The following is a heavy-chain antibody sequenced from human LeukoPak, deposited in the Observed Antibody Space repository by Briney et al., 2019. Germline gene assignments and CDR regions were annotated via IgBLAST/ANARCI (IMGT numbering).Heavy chain of an antibody. J-gene: IGHJ4*02. CDR3: ARLGYYDSSGYIGY. CDR1: GGSFSGYY. Sequence: SETLSLTCAVYGGSFSGYYWGWLREPPGKGLEGIGSIYHSGSTYYNPSLKSRVTISVDTSKNQFSLKLSSVTAADTAVYYCARLGYYDSSGYIGYWGQGTLVTVSS. D-gene: IGHD3-22*01. V-gene: IGHV4-38-2*01. CDR2: IYHSGST.